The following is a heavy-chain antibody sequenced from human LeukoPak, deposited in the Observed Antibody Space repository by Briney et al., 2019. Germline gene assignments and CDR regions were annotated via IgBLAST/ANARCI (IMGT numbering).Heavy chain of an antibody. CDR2: IDGSNR. J-gene: IGHJ4*02. CDR3: ARDPSSSYYFDY. Sequence: PGGSLRLSCAASGFTFSSYAMHWVRQAPGKGLEWVAVIDGSNRYYADSVKGRFTISRDNFKNTLYLQMNTLRAEDTAVYYCARDPSSSYYFDYWGQGTLVTVSS. D-gene: IGHD6-6*01. V-gene: IGHV3-30*01. CDR1: GFTFSSYA.